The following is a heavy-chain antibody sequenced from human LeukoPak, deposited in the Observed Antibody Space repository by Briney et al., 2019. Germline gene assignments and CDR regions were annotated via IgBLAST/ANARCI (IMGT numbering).Heavy chain of an antibody. V-gene: IGHV1-46*01. CDR1: GYTFTSYY. J-gene: IGHJ4*02. CDR3: ARDGIDDYGGP. D-gene: IGHD4-23*01. CDR2: INPSGGST. Sequence: GASVKVSCKASGYTFTSYYMHWVRQAPGQGLEWMGIINPSGGSTSYAQKFQGRVTMTRDTSTSTVYMELSSLRSEDTAVCYCARDGIDDYGGPWGQGTLVTVSS.